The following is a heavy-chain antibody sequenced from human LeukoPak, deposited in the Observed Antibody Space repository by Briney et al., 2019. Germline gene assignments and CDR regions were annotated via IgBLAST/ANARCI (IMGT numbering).Heavy chain of an antibody. CDR2: ISSSSSYI. Sequence: PGGSLRLSCAASGFTFSSYWMSWVRQAPGKGLEWVSSISSSSSYIYYADSVKGRFTISRDNAKNSLYLQMNSLRAEDTAVYYCARDLAVAGTRGSNWFDPWGQGTLVTVSS. V-gene: IGHV3-21*01. D-gene: IGHD6-19*01. CDR3: ARDLAVAGTRGSNWFDP. J-gene: IGHJ5*02. CDR1: GFTFSSYW.